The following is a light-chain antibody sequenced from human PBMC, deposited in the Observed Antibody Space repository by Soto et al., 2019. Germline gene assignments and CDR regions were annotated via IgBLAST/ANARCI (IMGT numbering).Light chain of an antibody. CDR1: QNINTY. V-gene: IGKV1-5*01. CDR3: QQYNNYWT. Sequence: DIQMTQSPSSLSASVVDRVTITCRASQNINTYLNWYQQKPGKAPKLLIYDASSLESGVPSRFSGSGSATEFTLTISSLQPDDFATYYCQQYNNYWTFGQGTKVDIK. CDR2: DAS. J-gene: IGKJ1*01.